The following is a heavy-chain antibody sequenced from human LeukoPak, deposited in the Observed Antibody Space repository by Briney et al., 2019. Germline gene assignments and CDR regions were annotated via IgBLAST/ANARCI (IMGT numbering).Heavy chain of an antibody. V-gene: IGHV4-30-2*01. CDR2: IYHSGST. CDR3: ARVGGSGYGPSVGWFDP. CDR1: GGSINSAAYS. D-gene: IGHD5-12*01. J-gene: IGHJ5*02. Sequence: PSETLSLTCAVSGGSINSAAYSWSWIRQPPGKGLEWIGYIYHSGSTYYNPSLKSRVTISLDRSKNQFSLKLTSVTAADTAVYYCARVGGSGYGPSVGWFDPWGQGTLVTVSS.